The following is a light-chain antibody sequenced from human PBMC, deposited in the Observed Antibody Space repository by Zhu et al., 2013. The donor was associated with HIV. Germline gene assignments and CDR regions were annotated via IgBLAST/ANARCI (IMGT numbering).Light chain of an antibody. V-gene: IGKV3-20*01. J-gene: IGKJ4*01. CDR1: QNVFGNF. CDR2: AAS. Sequence: IVLTQSPGTLSLSPGERGTLSCRASQNVFGNFLAWFQQKVGQAPRLLIYAASRRATGVPGRFTASGSGRNFTLTISRLEPEDFAVYFCQQYGNSPLTFGGGTTVELK. CDR3: QQYGNSPLT.